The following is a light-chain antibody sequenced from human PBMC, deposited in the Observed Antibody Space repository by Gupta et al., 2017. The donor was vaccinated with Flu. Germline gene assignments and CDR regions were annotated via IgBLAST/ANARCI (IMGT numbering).Light chain of an antibody. Sequence: VVLTQSPGTLSVSPGERATLSCRASQYINTNLALYQPKPGRSPRLIIFDTGTRAAGIPARFSGVGSGAXITLTSXSLQSEDFGIYYCQQGHNWPRTFGXGTKVEIK. CDR1: QYINTN. V-gene: IGKV3-15*01. J-gene: IGKJ1*01. CDR3: QQGHNWPRT. CDR2: DTG.